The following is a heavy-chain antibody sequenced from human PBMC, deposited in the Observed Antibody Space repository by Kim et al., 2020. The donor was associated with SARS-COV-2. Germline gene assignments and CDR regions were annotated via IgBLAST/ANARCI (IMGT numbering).Heavy chain of an antibody. V-gene: IGHV1-46*01. Sequence: ASVKVSCKASGYTFTSYYMHWVRQAPGQGLEWMGIINPSGGSTSYAQKFQGRVTMTRDTSTSTVYMELSSLRSEDTAVYYCAREAGQGYYYGSGSYSLFDYWGQGTLVTVSS. CDR1: GYTFTSYY. D-gene: IGHD3-10*01. CDR2: INPSGGST. CDR3: AREAGQGYYYGSGSYSLFDY. J-gene: IGHJ4*02.